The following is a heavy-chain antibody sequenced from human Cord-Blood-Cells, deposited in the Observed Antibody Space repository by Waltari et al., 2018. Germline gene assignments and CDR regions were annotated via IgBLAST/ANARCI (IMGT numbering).Heavy chain of an antibody. J-gene: IGHJ6*02. V-gene: IGHV1-24*01. CDR1: GYTLTELS. CDR2: FDPEDGET. Sequence: QVQLVQSGAEVKKPGASVKVSCKVSGYTLTELSMPWVRQAPGQGLEWMGGFDPEDGETIYAQKFQGRVTMTEDTSTDTAYMELSSLRSEDTAVYYCATLGYCSSTSCYFGMDVWGQGTTVTVSS. CDR3: ATLGYCSSTSCYFGMDV. D-gene: IGHD2-2*01.